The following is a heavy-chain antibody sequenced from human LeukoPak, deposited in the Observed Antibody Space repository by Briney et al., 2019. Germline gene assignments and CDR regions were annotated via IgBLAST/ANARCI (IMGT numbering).Heavy chain of an antibody. D-gene: IGHD6-6*01. CDR2: ISYDGSNK. CDR3: ARDGSSYGYFDY. Sequence: GRSLRLSCAASGFTFSSYAMHWVRQAPGKGLEWVAVISYDGSNKYYADSVKGRFTISRDNSKNTLYLQMNSLRAEDTAVYYCARDGSSYGYFDYWGQGTLVTVSS. CDR1: GFTFSSYA. V-gene: IGHV3-30-3*01. J-gene: IGHJ4*02.